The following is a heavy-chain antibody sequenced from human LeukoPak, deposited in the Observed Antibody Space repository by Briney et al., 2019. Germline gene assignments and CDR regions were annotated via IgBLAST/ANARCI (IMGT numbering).Heavy chain of an antibody. V-gene: IGHV3-48*04. CDR1: GFTFSSYS. Sequence: GGSLRLSCAASGFTFSSYSMNWVRQAPGKGLEWVSYISSSNTIYYADSVKGRFTISRDNAKNSLFLQMNSLRAEDTAVYYCARGDSWNSYYYYYMDVWGKGTSVTVSS. CDR2: ISSSNTI. J-gene: IGHJ6*03. CDR3: ARGDSWNSYYYYYMDV. D-gene: IGHD1-7*01.